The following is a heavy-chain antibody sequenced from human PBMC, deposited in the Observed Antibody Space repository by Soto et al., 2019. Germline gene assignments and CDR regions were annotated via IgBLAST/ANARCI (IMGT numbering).Heavy chain of an antibody. CDR1: GDSVSSNSAA. V-gene: IGHV6-1*01. Sequence: SLTCAISGDSVSSNSAAWNWIRQSPSRGLEWLGRTYYRSKWYNDYAVSVKSRITINPDTSKNQFSLQLNSVTPEDTAVYYCARLRRSGSSETGVGHYYYGMDVWGQGTTVTAP. J-gene: IGHJ6*02. CDR2: TYYRSKWYN. D-gene: IGHD6-6*01. CDR3: ARLRRSGSSETGVGHYYYGMDV.